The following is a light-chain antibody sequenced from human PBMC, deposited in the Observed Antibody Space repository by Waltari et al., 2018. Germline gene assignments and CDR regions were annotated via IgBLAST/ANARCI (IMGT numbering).Light chain of an antibody. CDR1: QNVISSY. CDR2: VSS. V-gene: IGKV3-20*01. Sequence: EIVLTQSPGTLSLSPGERATLSCRASQNVISSYLTWYQQKRGQAPRLLIYVSSTRATGIPDRFSGSGSGTEFTLTLSRLEPEDFALYYCQQFGSTPAITFGQGTRLEIK. CDR3: QQFGSTPAIT. J-gene: IGKJ5*01.